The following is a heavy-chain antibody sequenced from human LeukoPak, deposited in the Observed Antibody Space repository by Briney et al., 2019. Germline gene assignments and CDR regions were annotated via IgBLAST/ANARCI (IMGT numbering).Heavy chain of an antibody. CDR3: ARDRRPHDPYYYGSGSSIPDAFDI. CDR1: GGSISSGGYY. D-gene: IGHD3-10*01. Sequence: PSQTLSLTCTVSGGSISSGGYYWSWIRQHPGKGLEWIGYIYYSGSTYYNPSLKSRVTISVDTSKNQFSLKLSSVTAADTAVYYCARDRRPHDPYYYGSGSSIPDAFDIWGQGTMVTVSS. CDR2: IYYSGST. V-gene: IGHV4-31*03. J-gene: IGHJ3*02.